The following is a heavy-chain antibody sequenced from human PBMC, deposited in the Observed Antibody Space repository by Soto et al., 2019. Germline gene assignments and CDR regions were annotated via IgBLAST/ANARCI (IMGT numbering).Heavy chain of an antibody. Sequence: LRLSCAASGFTFSSYGMHWVRQAPGKGLEWVAVIWYDGSNKYYADSVKGRFTISRDNSKNTLYLQMNSLRAEDTAVYYCARDREVAARFLDYWGQGTLVTVSS. CDR1: GFTFSSYG. J-gene: IGHJ4*02. D-gene: IGHD6-6*01. CDR2: IWYDGSNK. V-gene: IGHV3-33*01. CDR3: ARDREVAARFLDY.